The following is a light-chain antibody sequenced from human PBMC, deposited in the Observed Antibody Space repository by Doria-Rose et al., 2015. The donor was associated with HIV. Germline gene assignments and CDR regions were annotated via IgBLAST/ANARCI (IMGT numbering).Light chain of an antibody. J-gene: IGKJ5*01. CDR3: QQYGTSRGT. CDR2: DAS. V-gene: IGKV3-20*01. CDR1: QRIKSSY. Sequence: TQSPGTLSLSPGERATLSCRASQRIKSSYLAWYQQKPGQAPRLLTYDASTGATGIPDRFSGSGSGTDFTLTISRLEPEDVAVYYCQQYGTSRGTFGQGTRLEIK.